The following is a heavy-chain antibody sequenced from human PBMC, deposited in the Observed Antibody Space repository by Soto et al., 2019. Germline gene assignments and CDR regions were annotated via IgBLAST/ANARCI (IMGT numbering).Heavy chain of an antibody. J-gene: IGHJ4*02. CDR3: AGDSGRSSGSLY. CDR2: IITILGIA. Sequence: QVQLVQSGAEVKKPGSSVKVSCKASGGTFSSYTISWVRQAPGQGLEWMGRIITILGIANYAQKFQGRVTITADKSTSTAYMELSSLRSEDTAVDYCAGDSGRSSGSLYWGQGTLVTVSS. D-gene: IGHD6-19*01. CDR1: GGTFSSYT. V-gene: IGHV1-69*08.